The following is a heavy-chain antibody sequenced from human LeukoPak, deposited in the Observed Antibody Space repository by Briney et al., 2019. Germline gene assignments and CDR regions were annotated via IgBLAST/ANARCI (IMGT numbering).Heavy chain of an antibody. V-gene: IGHV1-18*01. D-gene: IGHD4-17*01. J-gene: IGHJ5*02. Sequence: ASVKVSCKASGYSFTSNGISWLRQPPGQGLEWRGWFSAYNGNTNYAQKLQGRVTMTTDTSTSTAYMELRSLRSDDTAVYYCARGKNYGDYGWFDPWGQGTLVTVSS. CDR2: FSAYNGNT. CDR3: ARGKNYGDYGWFDP. CDR1: GYSFTSNG.